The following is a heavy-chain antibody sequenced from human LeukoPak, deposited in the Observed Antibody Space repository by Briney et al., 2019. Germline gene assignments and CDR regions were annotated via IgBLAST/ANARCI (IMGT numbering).Heavy chain of an antibody. V-gene: IGHV3-49*03. CDR2: IRSKAYGGTT. Sequence: GGSLRLSCTASGFTFGDYAMSWFRQAPGKGLEWVGFIRSKAYGGTTEYAASVKGRFTISRDDSKSIAYLQMNSLKTEDTAVYYCTRGGDTAMVLFDYWGQGTLVTVSS. CDR1: GFTFGDYA. J-gene: IGHJ4*02. CDR3: TRGGDTAMVLFDY. D-gene: IGHD5-18*01.